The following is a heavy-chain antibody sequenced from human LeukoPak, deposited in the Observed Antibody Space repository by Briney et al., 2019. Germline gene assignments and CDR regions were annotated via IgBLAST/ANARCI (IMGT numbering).Heavy chain of an antibody. Sequence: GGSLRLSCAASGFTFSSWYMYWVRQRPGKGLEWLCRITSDGTTSYYADSVRGRFTVSRDNAKNTLYLQMNSLTDEDTAVYYCASPKPDYWGQGTLVTVSS. CDR3: ASPKPDY. J-gene: IGHJ4*02. CDR1: GFTFSSWY. V-gene: IGHV3-74*01. CDR2: ITSDGTTS.